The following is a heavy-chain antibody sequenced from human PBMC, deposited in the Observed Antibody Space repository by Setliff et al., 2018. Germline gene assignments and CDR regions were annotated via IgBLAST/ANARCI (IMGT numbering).Heavy chain of an antibody. CDR1: GGSISSHY. D-gene: IGHD2-2*01. Sequence: PSETLSLTCTVSGGSISSHYWSWIRQPPGKGLEYIGYIYYSGSTNYSPSLKSLVTISVDTSKNQFSLKLSSVTAADTAVYYCARAGEGPAALHYYYYMDVLGKGTTVTVSS. CDR3: ARAGEGPAALHYYYYMDV. J-gene: IGHJ6*03. CDR2: IYYSGST. V-gene: IGHV4-59*11.